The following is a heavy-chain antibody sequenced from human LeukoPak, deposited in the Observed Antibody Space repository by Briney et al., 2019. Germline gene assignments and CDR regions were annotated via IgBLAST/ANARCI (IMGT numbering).Heavy chain of an antibody. CDR3: ARDYDSSGYHDY. V-gene: IGHV3-21*01. CDR2: IISSSSYI. D-gene: IGHD3-22*01. CDR1: GFTFSSYS. Sequence: GGSLRLSCAASGFTFSSYSMNWVRQAPGKGLEWVSSIISSSSYIYYADSVQGRFTLSRDNAKNSLYLQMNSLRAEDTAVYYCARDYDSSGYHDYWGQGTLVTVSS. J-gene: IGHJ4*02.